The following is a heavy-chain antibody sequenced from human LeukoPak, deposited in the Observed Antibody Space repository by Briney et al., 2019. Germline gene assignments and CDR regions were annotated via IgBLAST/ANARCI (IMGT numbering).Heavy chain of an antibody. Sequence: PSETLSLTCTVSGASISNYYWSWIRQPPGKGLEWIGYLYYSGNTIYNPSLKSRVTISVDTSKNQFSLKLSSVTAADTAVYYCARHREGNDYWGQGTLVTVSS. V-gene: IGHV4-59*08. CDR2: LYYSGNT. CDR1: GASISNYY. J-gene: IGHJ4*02. CDR3: ARHREGNDY.